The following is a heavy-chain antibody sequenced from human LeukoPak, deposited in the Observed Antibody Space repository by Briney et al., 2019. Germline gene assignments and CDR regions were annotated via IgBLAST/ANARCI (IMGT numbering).Heavy chain of an antibody. CDR2: SNSKTDGRTT. CDR1: APTFGIAC. CDR3: ATDLSTVYPSVY. J-gene: IGHJ4*02. D-gene: IGHD2-2*02. V-gene: IGHV3-15*07. Sequence: GRSLRLSCARSAPTFGIACTNCVPHAPREGGWCVGHSNSKTDGRTTTYGATVKGRYTISREDSMNLLYLHMSRLKPEVTAVYYCATDLSTVYPSVYWGQGTLVSVLS.